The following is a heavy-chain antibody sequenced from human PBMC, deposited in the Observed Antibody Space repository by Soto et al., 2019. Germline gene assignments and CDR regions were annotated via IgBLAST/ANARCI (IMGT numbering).Heavy chain of an antibody. CDR2: ISTYNGNT. Sequence: QVQLVQSGAEVKKPGASVKVPCKASGYTFTGYDITWVRQAPGQGLEWMGWISTYNGNTNYTQKRQGRVTMTTDTSTSTAYMELRSLRSDDTAVYYCARGKMCSGWTISETCGMDVWGQGATVTVSS. CDR1: GYTFTGYD. CDR3: ARGKMCSGWTISETCGMDV. J-gene: IGHJ6*02. D-gene: IGHD6-19*01. V-gene: IGHV1-18*01.